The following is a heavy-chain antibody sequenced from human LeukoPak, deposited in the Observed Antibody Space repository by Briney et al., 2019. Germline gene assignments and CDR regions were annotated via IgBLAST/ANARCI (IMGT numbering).Heavy chain of an antibody. D-gene: IGHD1-7*01. CDR2: ISGRTT. V-gene: IGHV3-23*01. CDR1: GFTCRRCD. J-gene: IGHJ4*02. CDR3: AREDDWNYEDY. Sequence: GGSLRLSCAASGFTCRRCDMNWVGEAPGKGLEWVSGISGRTTYYADSVKGRFTISRDNSKNTLYLQMNSLRAEDTAIYFCAREDDWNYEDYWGQGTLVTVSS.